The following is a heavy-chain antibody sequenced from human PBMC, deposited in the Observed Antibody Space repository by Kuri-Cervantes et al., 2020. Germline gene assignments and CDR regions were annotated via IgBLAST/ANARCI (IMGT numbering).Heavy chain of an antibody. CDR2: IYDSGTT. J-gene: IGHJ4*02. D-gene: IGHD6-13*01. Sequence: SCTVSGGSIGSGGYFWSWIRQHPGKGLEWIGYIYDSGTTYYNPSLKSRVTISVDRSKNQFSLKLSSVTAADTAVYYCARVSVAAALDYWGQGTLVTVSS. V-gene: IGHV4-31*02. CDR1: GGSIGSGGYF. CDR3: ARVSVAAALDY.